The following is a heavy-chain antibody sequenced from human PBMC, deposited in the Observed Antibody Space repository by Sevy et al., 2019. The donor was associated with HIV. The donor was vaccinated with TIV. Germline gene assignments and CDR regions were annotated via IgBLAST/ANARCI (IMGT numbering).Heavy chain of an antibody. CDR1: GGSFSGYY. J-gene: IGHJ3*02. V-gene: IGHV4-34*01. D-gene: IGHD6-19*01. CDR3: ASRHSSGWYFDAFDI. CDR2: INHSGST. Sequence: SETLSLTCAVYGGSFSGYYWSWIRQPPGKGLEWIGEINHSGSTNYNPSLKSRVTISVDTSKNQFSLKLSSVTAADTAVYYCASRHSSGWYFDAFDIWGQGTMVTVSS.